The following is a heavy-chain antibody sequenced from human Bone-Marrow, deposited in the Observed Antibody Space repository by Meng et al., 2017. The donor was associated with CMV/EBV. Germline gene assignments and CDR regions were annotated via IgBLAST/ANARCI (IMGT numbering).Heavy chain of an antibody. J-gene: IGHJ4*02. Sequence: GESLKISCAASGFTFSSYSMSWVRQAPGKGLEWVSTISGSGGSTYYVDSVKGQFTISRDNSKNTLYLQLNSLRAEDTAVYYCAKDPNYWGQGTLVTFSS. CDR3: AKDPNY. CDR2: ISGSGGST. CDR1: GFTFSSYS. V-gene: IGHV3-23*01.